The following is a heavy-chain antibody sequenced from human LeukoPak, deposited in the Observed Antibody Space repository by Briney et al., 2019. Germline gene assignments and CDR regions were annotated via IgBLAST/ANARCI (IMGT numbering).Heavy chain of an antibody. CDR2: INHSGST. D-gene: IGHD2-2*01. CDR1: GGSFSVYY. CDR3: ARGGPRGDRTSCYDWGFDY. Sequence: ASESLSLTCAVYGGSFSVYYWSWMPEPPGKAWEWGREINHSGSTNYNTSVKNGVTITVDTSKNQFSLKLSSVTAADTAVYYCARGGPRGDRTSCYDWGFDYWGQGALVTVSA. V-gene: IGHV4-34*01. J-gene: IGHJ4*02.